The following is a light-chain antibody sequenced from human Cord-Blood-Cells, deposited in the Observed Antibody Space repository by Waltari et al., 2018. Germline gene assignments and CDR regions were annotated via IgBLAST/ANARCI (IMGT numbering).Light chain of an antibody. CDR2: AAS. J-gene: IGKJ3*01. CDR1: QSISSY. CDR3: QQSYSTPST. V-gene: IGKV1-39*01. Sequence: DIQMTQSPSSLSASVGDRVTITCRARQSISSYLNWYQQKPGKAPKLLIYAASSLQSGVPSRFSGSGSGTDFILTISSLQPEDFATYYCQQSYSTPSTFGPGTKVDIK.